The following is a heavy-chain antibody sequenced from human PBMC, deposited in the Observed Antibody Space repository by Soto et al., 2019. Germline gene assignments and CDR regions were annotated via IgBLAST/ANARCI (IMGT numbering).Heavy chain of an antibody. Sequence: QVQLVQSGAEVKKPGSSVKVSCKSSGGTFSNSPISWVRQAPGQGLEWVGGVIPVFQTANYAQKFQGRVKTPADESTNTAYMGLSSLRSGDTAVYYCARSRFVVGVTEDYYGMDVWGPGTTVTVSS. J-gene: IGHJ6*02. V-gene: IGHV1-69*12. CDR3: ARSRFVVGVTEDYYGMDV. CDR1: GGTFSNSP. D-gene: IGHD2-15*01. CDR2: VIPVFQTA.